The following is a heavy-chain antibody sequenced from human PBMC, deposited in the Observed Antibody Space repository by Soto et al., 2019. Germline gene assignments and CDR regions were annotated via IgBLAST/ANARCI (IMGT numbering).Heavy chain of an antibody. CDR2: IKQDGSEK. CDR1: GFTFSSYW. Sequence: GGSLRLSCAASGFTFSSYWMSWVRQAPGKGLEWVANIKQDGSEKYYVDYVKGRFTIARDNAKNSLYMQMNSLRAEDTAVYYCARDESGYSYGLYYYYMDVWGKGTTVTVSS. CDR3: ARDESGYSYGLYYYYMDV. V-gene: IGHV3-7*01. D-gene: IGHD5-18*01. J-gene: IGHJ6*03.